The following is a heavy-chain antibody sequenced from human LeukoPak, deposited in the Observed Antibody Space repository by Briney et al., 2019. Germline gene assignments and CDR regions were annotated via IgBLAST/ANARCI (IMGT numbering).Heavy chain of an antibody. CDR2: IYFSGST. V-gene: IGHV4-31*03. CDR1: GGSISSDGSY. Sequence: KASQTLSLTCTVSGGSISSDGSYWSWIRQHPGKGLEWIGYIYFSGSTYYNPSLKSRVTISVDTSKNQFSLKLSSVTAADTAVYYCAPGVLRYFDVPWGQGTLVTVSS. CDR3: APGVLRYFDVP. J-gene: IGHJ5*02. D-gene: IGHD3-9*01.